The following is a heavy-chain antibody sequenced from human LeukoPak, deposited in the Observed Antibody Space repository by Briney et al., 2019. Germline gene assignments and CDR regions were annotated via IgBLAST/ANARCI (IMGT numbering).Heavy chain of an antibody. D-gene: IGHD4-23*01. V-gene: IGHV4-30-4*08. CDR2: IYYSGST. J-gene: IGHJ4*02. CDR1: GGSISSGDYY. CDR3: ARAYGGNSSGLYYFDY. Sequence: SETLSLTCTVSGGSISSGDYYWSWIRQPPGKGLEWIGYIYYSGSTYYNPSLKSRVTISVDTSKNQFSLKLSSVTAADTAVYYCARAYGGNSSGLYYFDYWGQGTLVTVSS.